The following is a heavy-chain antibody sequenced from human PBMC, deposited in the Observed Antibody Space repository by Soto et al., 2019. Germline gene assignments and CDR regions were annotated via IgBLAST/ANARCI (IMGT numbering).Heavy chain of an antibody. CDR2: ISGSGGTA. CDR3: AKGGSNGWHDAFDI. Sequence: EVQLLDSGGGLVQPGGSLRLSCAASGFTFTIYAMTWVRQAPGKGLEWVSTISGSGGTAYYADSVKGRFTFSRDNSKNTLYLQMNSLRAEDTAVYYCAKGGSNGWHDAFDIWGQGTMVTVSS. CDR1: GFTFTIYA. J-gene: IGHJ3*02. D-gene: IGHD6-19*01. V-gene: IGHV3-23*01.